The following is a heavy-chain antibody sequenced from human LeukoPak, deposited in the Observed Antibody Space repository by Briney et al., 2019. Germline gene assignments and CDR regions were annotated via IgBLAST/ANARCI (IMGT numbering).Heavy chain of an antibody. CDR2: IYYSGST. CDR3: ARSRSGYYPHFDY. J-gene: IGHJ4*02. V-gene: IGHV4-39*07. Sequence: SPSETLSLTCTVSGGSISSSSYYWGWIRQPPGKGLEWIGSIYYSGSTYYNPSLKSRVTISVDTSKNQFSLKLSSVTAADTAVYYCARSRSGYYPHFDYWGQGTLVTVSS. D-gene: IGHD3-3*01. CDR1: GGSISSSSYY.